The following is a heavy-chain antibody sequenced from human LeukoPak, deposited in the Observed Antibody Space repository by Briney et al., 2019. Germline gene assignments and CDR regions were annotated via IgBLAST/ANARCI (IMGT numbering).Heavy chain of an antibody. CDR1: GYTFTSYA. Sequence: ASVTVSCTASGYTFTSYAMNWVRQAPGQGLEWMGWINTNTGNPTYAQGFTGRFVFSLDTSVSTAYLQISSLKAEDTAVYYCARGITIFGVVPRYYYYGMDVWGQGTTVTVSS. CDR3: ARGITIFGVVPRYYYYGMDV. J-gene: IGHJ6*02. V-gene: IGHV7-4-1*02. D-gene: IGHD3-3*01. CDR2: INTNTGNP.